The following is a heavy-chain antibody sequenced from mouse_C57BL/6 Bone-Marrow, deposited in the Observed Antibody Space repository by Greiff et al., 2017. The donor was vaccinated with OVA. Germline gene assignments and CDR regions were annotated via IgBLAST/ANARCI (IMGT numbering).Heavy chain of an antibody. CDR3: ARSLMYYYGSPWFAY. Sequence: QVQLQQPGAELVRPGTSVKLSCKASGYTFTSYWMHWVKQRPGQGLEWIGVIDPSDSYTIYNQKFKGKATLTVDTSSSTAYMQLSSLTSEDSAVYYCARSLMYYYGSPWFAYWGQGTLVTVSA. CDR2: IDPSDSYT. D-gene: IGHD1-1*01. J-gene: IGHJ3*01. V-gene: IGHV1-59*01. CDR1: GYTFTSYW.